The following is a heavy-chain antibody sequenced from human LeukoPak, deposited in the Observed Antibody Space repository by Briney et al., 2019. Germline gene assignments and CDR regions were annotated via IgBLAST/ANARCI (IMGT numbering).Heavy chain of an antibody. Sequence: GGSLRLSCAASGFTFSSYWMSWVRQAPGKGLEWVANIRQDGSEKYYVDSVKGRFTISRDNAKNSLYLQMNSLRAEDTAVYYCARGSGSYWAHDAFDIWGQGTMVTVSS. CDR2: IRQDGSEK. D-gene: IGHD1-26*01. V-gene: IGHV3-7*04. CDR3: ARGSGSYWAHDAFDI. CDR1: GFTFSSYW. J-gene: IGHJ3*02.